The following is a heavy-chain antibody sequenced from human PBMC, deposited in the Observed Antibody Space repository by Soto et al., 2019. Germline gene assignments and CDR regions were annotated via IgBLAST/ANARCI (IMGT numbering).Heavy chain of an antibody. CDR3: ASFKRTYDSIWGSYRSHFDY. V-gene: IGHV4-39*01. J-gene: IGHJ4*02. D-gene: IGHD3-16*02. CDR1: GGSISSSSYY. Sequence: PSETLSLTCTVAGGSISSSSYYWGWIRQPPGKGLEWIGSIYYSGSTYYNPSLKSRVTISVDTSKNQFSLKLSSVTAADTAVYYCASFKRTYDSIWGSYRSHFDYWGQGTLVTVSS. CDR2: IYYSGST.